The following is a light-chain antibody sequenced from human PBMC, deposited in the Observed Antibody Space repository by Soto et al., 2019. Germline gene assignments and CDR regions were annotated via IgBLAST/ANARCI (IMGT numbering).Light chain of an antibody. J-gene: IGLJ2*01. V-gene: IGLV2-14*03. CDR1: SSDVVGYNF. CDR2: NVY. Sequence: QSALTQPASVSGSPGQSITISCTGTSSDVVGYNFVSWYQQHPGKAPKLMIYNVYDRPSGISHRFSGSRSGNTASLTISCGQDDEDAHYYCYSYSAGGTLVFGGGTQLTVL. CDR3: YSYSAGGTLV.